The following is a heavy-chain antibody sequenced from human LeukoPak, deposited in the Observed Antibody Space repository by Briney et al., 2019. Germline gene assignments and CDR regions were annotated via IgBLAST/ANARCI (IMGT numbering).Heavy chain of an antibody. CDR3: ARLAVGGWAFRY. Sequence: ETLSLTCTVSGGSISSYYWSWVRQAPGKGLEWVSFIYSGGGTYYAESVKGRFTRYRDNSTINLYLQMNSVRAKDADVYYCARLAVGGWAFRYCGQGNLVTVSS. CDR2: IYSGGGT. J-gene: IGHJ4*02. CDR1: GGSISSYY. V-gene: IGHV3-66*01. D-gene: IGHD6-19*01.